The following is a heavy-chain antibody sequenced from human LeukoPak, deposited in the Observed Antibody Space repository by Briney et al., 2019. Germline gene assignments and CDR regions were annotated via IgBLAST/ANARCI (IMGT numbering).Heavy chain of an antibody. CDR1: GGTFSSYA. CDR2: IIPIFGTA. CDR3: ARVTYYYDSSGQRLRPDAFDI. D-gene: IGHD3-22*01. Sequence: SVKVSCKASGGTFSSYAISWVRQAPGQGLEWMGGIIPIFGTANYAQKFQGRVTFTADESTSTAYMELSSLRSEDTAVYYCARVTYYYDSSGQRLRPDAFDIWGQGTMVTVSS. V-gene: IGHV1-69*13. J-gene: IGHJ3*02.